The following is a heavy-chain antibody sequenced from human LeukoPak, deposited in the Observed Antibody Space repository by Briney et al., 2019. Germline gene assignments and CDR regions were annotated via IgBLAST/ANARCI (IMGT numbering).Heavy chain of an antibody. CDR3: ARDRSLAARPGWFDP. J-gene: IGHJ5*02. CDR2: ISSSSSYI. V-gene: IGHV3-21*01. D-gene: IGHD6-6*01. CDR1: GFTFSSYS. Sequence: GGSLRLSCAASGFTFSSYSMNWVRQAPGKGLEWVSSISSSSSYIYYADSVKGRFTISRDNTKNSLNLQMNSLRAEDTAVYDCARDRSLAARPGWFDPWGQGTLVTVSS.